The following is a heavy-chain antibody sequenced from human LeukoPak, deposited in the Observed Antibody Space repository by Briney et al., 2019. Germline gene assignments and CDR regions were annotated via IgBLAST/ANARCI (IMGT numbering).Heavy chain of an antibody. Sequence: SETLSLTCTVSGGSISKSSYYWGWIRQPPGKGLEWIGSIYYSGSTYYNPSLKSRVTISVDTSNNQFSLKLSSVTAAATAVYYCARHANGDYVAFDYWGQGTLVTVSS. CDR1: GGSISKSSYY. CDR3: ARHANGDYVAFDY. J-gene: IGHJ4*02. D-gene: IGHD4-17*01. V-gene: IGHV4-39*01. CDR2: IYYSGST.